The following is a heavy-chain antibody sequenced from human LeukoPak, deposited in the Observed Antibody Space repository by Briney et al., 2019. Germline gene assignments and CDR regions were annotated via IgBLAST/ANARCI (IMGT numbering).Heavy chain of an antibody. CDR2: ISSSSTI. CDR1: GFTVSSNY. J-gene: IGHJ4*02. V-gene: IGHV3-69-1*01. Sequence: GGSLRLSCAASGFTVSSNYMSWVRQAPGKGLEWVSYISSSSTIYYADSVKGRFTISRDNAKNSLYLQMNSLRAEDTAVYYCATHRGYSYGTAEDFDYWGQGTLVTVSS. D-gene: IGHD5-18*01. CDR3: ATHRGYSYGTAEDFDY.